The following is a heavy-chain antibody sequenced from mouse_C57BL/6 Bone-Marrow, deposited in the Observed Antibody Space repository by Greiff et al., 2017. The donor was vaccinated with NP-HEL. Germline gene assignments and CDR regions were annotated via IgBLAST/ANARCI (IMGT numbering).Heavy chain of an antibody. CDR3: ARLEVYYDYDDWFAY. Sequence: VQLQQSGAELVKPGASVKISCKASGYAFSSYWMNWVKQRPGKGLEWIGQIYPGDGDTNYNGKFKGKATLTADKSSSTAYMQLSSLTSEDSAVYFCARLEVYYDYDDWFAYWGQGTLVTVSA. CDR2: IYPGDGDT. CDR1: GYAFSSYW. D-gene: IGHD2-4*01. J-gene: IGHJ3*01. V-gene: IGHV1-80*01.